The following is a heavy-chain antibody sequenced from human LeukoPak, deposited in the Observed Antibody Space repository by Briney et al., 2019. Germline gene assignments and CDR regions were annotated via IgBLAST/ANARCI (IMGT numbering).Heavy chain of an antibody. J-gene: IGHJ4*02. D-gene: IGHD5-12*01. CDR3: ARFGYSGWNLEY. V-gene: IGHV3-7*01. CDR2: INQGGSVK. Sequence: GGSLRPSCAASGFSFRDFWMTWVRQAPGKGLEWVANINQGGSVKYYVDSVKGRFTISRDDAKSSLYVQMNSLRDEDTAVYYCARFGYSGWNLEYWGQGTLVTVSS. CDR1: GFSFRDFW.